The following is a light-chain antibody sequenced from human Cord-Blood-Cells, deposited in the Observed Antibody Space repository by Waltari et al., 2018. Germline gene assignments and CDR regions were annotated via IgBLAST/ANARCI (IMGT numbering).Light chain of an antibody. V-gene: IGLV2-23*01. CDR3: CSYAGSSTWV. J-gene: IGLJ3*02. CDR1: SSDVGSYNL. CDR2: EGS. Sequence: QSALTQPASVSGSPGQSITISCTGTSSDVGSYNLVSRYQQPPGKAPKLMIYEGSKRPSGVSNRFSGSKSGNTASLTISGLQAEDEADYYCCSYAGSSTWVFGGGTKLTVL.